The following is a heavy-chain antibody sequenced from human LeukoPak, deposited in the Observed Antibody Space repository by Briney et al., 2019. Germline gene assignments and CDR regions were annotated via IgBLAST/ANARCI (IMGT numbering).Heavy chain of an antibody. CDR1: GFTFSSYS. CDR2: ISSSSSTI. V-gene: IGHV3-48*04. CDR3: ARDRGYGDFLFDY. J-gene: IGHJ4*02. D-gene: IGHD4-17*01. Sequence: GGPLRLSCAASGFTFSSYSMNWVRQAPGKGLEWVSYISSSSSTIYYADSVKGRFTISRDNAKNSLYLQMNSLRAEDTAVYYCARDRGYGDFLFDYWGQGTLVTVSS.